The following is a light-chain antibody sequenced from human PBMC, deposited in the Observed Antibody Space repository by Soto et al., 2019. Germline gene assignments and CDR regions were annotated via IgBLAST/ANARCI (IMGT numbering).Light chain of an antibody. CDR2: DVS. Sequence: QSALTQPASVSGSPGQSITIPCTGSSNDIGGYNYVSWYQQHPGKAPKLMIYDVSKRPSGVPDRFSGSKSGNTASLTISGLQAEDEADYYCCSYAGSYTWVFGGGTQLTVL. V-gene: IGLV2-11*01. CDR1: SNDIGGYNY. CDR3: CSYAGSYTWV. J-gene: IGLJ3*02.